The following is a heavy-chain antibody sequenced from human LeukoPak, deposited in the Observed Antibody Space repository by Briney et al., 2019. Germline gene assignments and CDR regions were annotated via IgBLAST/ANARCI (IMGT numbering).Heavy chain of an antibody. CDR1: GFTFSSYA. J-gene: IGHJ6*02. V-gene: IGHV3-21*04. CDR3: ARENGIAAAGTRYYYYGMDV. CDR2: ISTTSTYI. Sequence: KSGGSLRLSCAASGFTFSSYAMNWVRQAPGKGLEWVSSISTTSTYIYYADSVKGRFTISRDNAKNSLYLQMNSLRAEDTAVYYCARENGIAAAGTRYYYYGMDVWGQGTTVTVSS. D-gene: IGHD6-13*01.